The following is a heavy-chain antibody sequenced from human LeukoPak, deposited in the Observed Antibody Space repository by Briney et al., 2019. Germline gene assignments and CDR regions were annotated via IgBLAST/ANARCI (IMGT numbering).Heavy chain of an antibody. CDR2: ISGSGSYT. CDR1: GFTVSDYS. J-gene: IGHJ4*02. V-gene: IGHV3-23*01. CDR3: AKRRYDSSGHFDS. D-gene: IGHD3-22*01. Sequence: PGGSLRLSCAASGFTVSDYSMSWVRQAPGKGLEWVSAISGSGSYTDYADSVKGRFTISKDNSKNTLYMRMSSLRAEDTAVYYCAKRRYDSSGHFDSWGQGTLATVSS.